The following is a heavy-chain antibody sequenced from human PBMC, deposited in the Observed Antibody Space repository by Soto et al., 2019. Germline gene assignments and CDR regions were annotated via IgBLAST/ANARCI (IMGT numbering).Heavy chain of an antibody. CDR2: IYHSGTT. V-gene: IGHV4-4*02. CDR3: AFPATADFDY. J-gene: IGHJ4*02. Sequence: SWTLALSCAVSCGSISSTNWWTWVRQSPGRGLEWIGEIYHSGTTNYSPSLKSRVNIAVDMSTNHLSLTLISVTAADTAVYYCAFPATADFDYWGKGILVTVSS. D-gene: IGHD6-13*01. CDR1: CGSISSTNW.